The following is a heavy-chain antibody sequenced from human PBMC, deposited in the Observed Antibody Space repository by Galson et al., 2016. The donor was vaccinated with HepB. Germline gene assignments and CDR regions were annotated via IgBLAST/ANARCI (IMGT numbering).Heavy chain of an antibody. J-gene: IGHJ6*02. CDR1: GFTFDDYA. Sequence: SLRLSCAASGFTFDDYAMHWVRQALGKGLEWVPGISWNSGSIGYADSVKGRFTISRDNAKNYLYLQMNSLRAEDTALYYCAKDQQNYYYYGMDVWGQGTTVTVSS. CDR2: ISWNSGSI. D-gene: IGHD6-13*01. CDR3: AKDQQNYYYYGMDV. V-gene: IGHV3-9*01.